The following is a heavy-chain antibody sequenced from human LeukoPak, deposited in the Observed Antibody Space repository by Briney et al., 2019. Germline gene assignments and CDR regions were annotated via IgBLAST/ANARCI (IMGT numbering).Heavy chain of an antibody. D-gene: IGHD3-16*01. J-gene: IGHJ4*02. CDR1: NGSVRSYY. CDR3: ARYYDRTGFDY. CDR2: IYYSGST. V-gene: IGHV4-59*08. Sequence: PSETLSLTCTVSNGSVRSYYWSWVRQSPGKGLEWIGYIYYSGSTNYNPSLKSRVTISIHTSRNQFSLMLSSVTAADTAMYYCARYYDRTGFDYWGQGTLVTVSS.